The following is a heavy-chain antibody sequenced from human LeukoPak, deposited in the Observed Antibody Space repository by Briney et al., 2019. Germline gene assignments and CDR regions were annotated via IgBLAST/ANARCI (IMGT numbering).Heavy chain of an antibody. CDR1: GGSISSGGYY. CDR2: IYYSGST. D-gene: IGHD7-27*01. J-gene: IGHJ4*02. Sequence: SETLSLTCTVSGGSISSGGYYWSWIRQHPGKGLEWIGYIYYSGSTYYNPSLKSRVTISVDTSKNQFSLKLSSVTAADTAVYYCARGRLKLGISDYWGQGTLVTVSS. CDR3: ARGRLKLGISDY. V-gene: IGHV4-31*03.